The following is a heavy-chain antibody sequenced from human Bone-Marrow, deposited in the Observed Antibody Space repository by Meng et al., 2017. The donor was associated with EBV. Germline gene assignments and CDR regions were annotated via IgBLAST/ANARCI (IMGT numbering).Heavy chain of an antibody. CDR2: VVTIFNTT. Sequence: VKLVEAGAEVKKLGYTVKVSWKASGCTFRRYAISWVRQAPGHGLEWMGGVVTIFNTTKYIQKFQVRITIPADASTSPAYLELSSLTSDDTATYSCATYLPLSLITFSVPWCQRTLVTVSS. V-gene: IGHV1-69*01. J-gene: IGHJ1*01. D-gene: IGHD5/OR15-5a*01. CDR1: GCTFRRYA. CDR3: ATYLPLSLITFSVP.